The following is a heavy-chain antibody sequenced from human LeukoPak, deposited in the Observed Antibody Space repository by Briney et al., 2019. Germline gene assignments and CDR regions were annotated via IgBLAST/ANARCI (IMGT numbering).Heavy chain of an antibody. CDR3: ARVGRSGSCYRYFDY. CDR1: GYTFTGYY. V-gene: IGHV1-2*04. J-gene: IGHJ4*02. Sequence: ASVKVSCKASGYTFTGYYMHWVRQAPGQGLEWMGWINPNSGGTNYAQKFQGWVTMTRDTSISTAYMELSRLRSDDTAVYYCARVGRSGSCYRYFDYWGQGTLVTVSS. D-gene: IGHD3-10*01. CDR2: INPNSGGT.